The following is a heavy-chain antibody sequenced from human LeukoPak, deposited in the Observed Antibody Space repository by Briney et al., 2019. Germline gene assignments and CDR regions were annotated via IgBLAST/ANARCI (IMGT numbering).Heavy chain of an antibody. J-gene: IGHJ3*02. D-gene: IGHD5-18*01. CDR1: GYTFTGYY. V-gene: IGHV1-2*02. Sequence: AASVTVSCKASGYTFTGYYMHWVRQAPGQGLEWMGWINPNSGGTNYAQKFQGRVTMTRDTSISTAYMELSRLRSDDTAVYYCARDTAYTAMASDDAFDIWGQGTMVTVSS. CDR3: ARDTAYTAMASDDAFDI. CDR2: INPNSGGT.